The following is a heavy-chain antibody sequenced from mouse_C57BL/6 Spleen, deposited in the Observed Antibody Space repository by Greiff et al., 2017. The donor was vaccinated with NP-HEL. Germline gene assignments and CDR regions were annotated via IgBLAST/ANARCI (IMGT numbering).Heavy chain of an antibody. CDR1: GYTFTSYW. Sequence: QVQLQQPGAELVRPGTSVKLSCKASGYTFTSYWMHWVKQRPGQGLEWIGVIDPSDSYTNYNQKFKGKATLTVDTSSSTAYMQLSSLTSEDSAVYYCARLRYYYGSSPFAYWGQGTLVTVSA. V-gene: IGHV1-59*01. J-gene: IGHJ3*01. CDR3: ARLRYYYGSSPFAY. CDR2: IDPSDSYT. D-gene: IGHD1-1*01.